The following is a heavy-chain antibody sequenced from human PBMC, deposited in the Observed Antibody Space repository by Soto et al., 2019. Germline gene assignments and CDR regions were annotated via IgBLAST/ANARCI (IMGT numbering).Heavy chain of an antibody. CDR2: INHSGST. CDR3: ATSLLLWLGDEDV. D-gene: IGHD3-10*01. V-gene: IGHV4-34*01. Sequence: QVQLQQWGAGLLKPSETLSLTCAVYGGSFSGYYWSWIRQPPGKGLEWIGEINHSGSTNYNPSLKNRVTISVATSKNQFSLKRSSVMAAYTAVYYGATSLLLWLGDEDVWGQGTTVTVSS. CDR1: GGSFSGYY. J-gene: IGHJ6*02.